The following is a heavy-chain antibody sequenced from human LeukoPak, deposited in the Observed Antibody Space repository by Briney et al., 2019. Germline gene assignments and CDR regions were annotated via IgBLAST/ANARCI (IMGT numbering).Heavy chain of an antibody. D-gene: IGHD5-18*01. V-gene: IGHV5-51*01. Sequence: GESLKISCHGSGYTFTTYWIGWVRQMPGKGLEWMGIIYTGDSNTRYSPPFQGQVTISADKSISTAYLQWSSLKASDTAMYYCARQKGYSYEPWGQGTLVTVSS. CDR1: GYTFTTYW. J-gene: IGHJ5*02. CDR2: IYTGDSNT. CDR3: ARQKGYSYEP.